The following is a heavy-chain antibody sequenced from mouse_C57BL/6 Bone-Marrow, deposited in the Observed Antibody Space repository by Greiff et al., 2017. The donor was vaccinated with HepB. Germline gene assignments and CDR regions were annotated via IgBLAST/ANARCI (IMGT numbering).Heavy chain of an antibody. CDR1: GFTFSDYG. J-gene: IGHJ3*01. D-gene: IGHD2-4*01. Sequence: EVMLVESGGGLVKPGGSLKLSCAASGFTFSDYGMHWVRQAPEKGLEWVAYISSGSSTIYYADTVKGRFTISRDNAKNTLFLQMTSLRSEDTAMYYCARSGIYYDYDAFAYWGQGTLVTVSA. CDR3: ARSGIYYDYDAFAY. V-gene: IGHV5-17*01. CDR2: ISSGSSTI.